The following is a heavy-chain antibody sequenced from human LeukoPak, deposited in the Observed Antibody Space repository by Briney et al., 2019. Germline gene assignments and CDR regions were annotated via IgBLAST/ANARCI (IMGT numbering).Heavy chain of an antibody. CDR2: ISGSGGST. V-gene: IGHV3-23*01. J-gene: IGHJ4*02. CDR3: ARGHDFWSGYGFGY. Sequence: GGSLRLSCAASGFTFSSYAMSWVRQAPGKGLEWVSAISGSGGSTYYADSVKGRFTISRDNSKNTLYLQMNSLRAEDTAVYYCARGHDFWSGYGFGYWGQGTLVTVSS. D-gene: IGHD3-3*01. CDR1: GFTFSSYA.